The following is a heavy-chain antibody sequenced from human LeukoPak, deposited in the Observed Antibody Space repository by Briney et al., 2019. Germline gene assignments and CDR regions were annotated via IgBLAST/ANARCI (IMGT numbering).Heavy chain of an antibody. J-gene: IGHJ4*02. D-gene: IGHD1-1*01. CDR1: GYTFTGYY. CDR3: ARLQNWNQAFCY. Sequence: WASVKVSCKASGYTFTGYYMHWVRQAPGQGLEWMGWINPNSGGTNYAQKFQGRVTMTRDTSISTAYMELSRLRSDDTAVYYCARLQNWNQAFCYWGQGTLVTVSS. CDR2: INPNSGGT. V-gene: IGHV1-2*02.